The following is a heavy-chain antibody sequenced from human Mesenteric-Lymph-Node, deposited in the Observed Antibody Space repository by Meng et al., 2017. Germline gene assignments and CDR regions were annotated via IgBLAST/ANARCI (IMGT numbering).Heavy chain of an antibody. Sequence: SVKVSCKASGGTFSSYAISWVRQAPGQGLEWMGGIIPIFGTANYAQKFQGRVTITADKSTSTAYMELSSLRSEDTAVYYCARPHGSGDAFDIWGQGTMVTVSS. CDR1: GGTFSSYA. D-gene: IGHD3-10*01. CDR3: ARPHGSGDAFDI. CDR2: IIPIFGTA. V-gene: IGHV1-69*06. J-gene: IGHJ3*02.